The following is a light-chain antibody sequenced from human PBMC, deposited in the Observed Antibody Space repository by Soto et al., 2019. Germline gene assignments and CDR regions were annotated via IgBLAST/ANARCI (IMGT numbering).Light chain of an antibody. V-gene: IGKV1-5*03. CDR1: QSISGW. Sequence: DIQMTQSPSTLSASVGDRVIITCRASQSISGWLAWYQQKPGIAPKLLIYKASTLQDGVPPRFSGSGLGTEFTLTISSLQHDDCGLYYCQQYDVYSPFGQGTKVDI. CDR3: QQYDVYSP. J-gene: IGKJ1*01. CDR2: KAS.